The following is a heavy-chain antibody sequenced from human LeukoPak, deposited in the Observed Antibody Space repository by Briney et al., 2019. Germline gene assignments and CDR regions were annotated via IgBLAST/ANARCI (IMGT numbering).Heavy chain of an antibody. Sequence: GGSLRLSCAASGFTFSSYGMHWVRQAPGKGLEWVAFIRCDGSKKYYADSVKGRFTISRDNSKNTLYLQMNSLRAEDTAVYYCAKDQEDIVVVTATSFDYWGQGTLVTVSS. V-gene: IGHV3-30*02. D-gene: IGHD2-21*02. CDR2: IRCDGSKK. CDR3: AKDQEDIVVVTATSFDY. J-gene: IGHJ4*02. CDR1: GFTFSSYG.